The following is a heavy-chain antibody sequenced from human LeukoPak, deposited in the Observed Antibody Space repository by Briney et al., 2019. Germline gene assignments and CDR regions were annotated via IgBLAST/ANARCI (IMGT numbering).Heavy chain of an antibody. J-gene: IGHJ4*02. CDR1: GITLSNYG. CDR3: AKRGVVIRVILVGFHKEAYYFDS. V-gene: IGHV3-23*01. CDR2: ISDSGGRT. Sequence: GGSLRLSCAVSGITLSNYGTTWVRQAPGKGLEWVAGISDSGGRTNYADSVKGRFTISRDNPKNTLYLQMNSLRAEDTAVYFCAKRGVVIRVILVGFHKEAYYFDSWGQGVLVTVSS. D-gene: IGHD3-22*01.